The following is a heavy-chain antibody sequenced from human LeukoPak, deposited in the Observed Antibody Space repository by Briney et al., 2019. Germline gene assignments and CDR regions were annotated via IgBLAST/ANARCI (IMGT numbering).Heavy chain of an antibody. CDR3: ARVRPDYGDYVWYFDY. CDR2: IYHSGST. V-gene: IGHV4-30-2*01. J-gene: IGHJ4*02. D-gene: IGHD4-17*01. CDR1: GGSISSGGYP. Sequence: SETLSLTCAVSGGSISSGGYPWSWIRQPPGKGLEWIGYIYHSGSTYYNPSLKSRVTISVDRSKNQFSLKLSSVTAADTAVYYCARVRPDYGDYVWYFDYWGQGTLVTVSS.